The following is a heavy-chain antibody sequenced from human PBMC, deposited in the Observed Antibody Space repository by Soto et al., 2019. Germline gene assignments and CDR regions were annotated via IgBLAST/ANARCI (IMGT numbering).Heavy chain of an antibody. CDR1: GFSFISYG. J-gene: IGHJ4*02. CDR2: IWHDGGNK. CDR3: ARDGDVNTGFGKDY. V-gene: IGHV3-33*01. D-gene: IGHD3-16*01. Sequence: GGSLSLSCAASGFSFISYGMHWVRQGPGKGLEWVAFIWHDGGNKFYAESVKGRFTISRDNSKNTLYLQMTSLSAEDTAMYYCARDGDVNTGFGKDYWGQGTLVTVSS.